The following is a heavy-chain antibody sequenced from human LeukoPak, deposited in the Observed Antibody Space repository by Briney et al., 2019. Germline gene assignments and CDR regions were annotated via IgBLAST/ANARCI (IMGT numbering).Heavy chain of an antibody. Sequence: GGSLRLSCAASGFTFSSFGMSWVRQAPGKGLEWISTISGGGGTIYYADSVRGRFAISRDSSMDTLSLQMNSLGAEDTALYYCAKGRYSSSSAYFDYWGQGALVTVSS. CDR2: ISGGGGTI. V-gene: IGHV3-23*01. J-gene: IGHJ4*02. CDR3: AKGRYSSSSAYFDY. CDR1: GFTFSSFG. D-gene: IGHD6-6*01.